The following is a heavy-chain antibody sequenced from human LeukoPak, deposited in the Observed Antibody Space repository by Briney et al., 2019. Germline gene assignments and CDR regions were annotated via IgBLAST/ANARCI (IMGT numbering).Heavy chain of an antibody. Sequence: PGGSLRLSCAASGFTFSSYGMHWVRQAPGKGLEWVAVISYDGSNKYCADSVKGRFTISRGNSKNTLYLQMNSLRAEDTAVYYCANEFYRWGQGTLVTVSS. CDR3: ANEFYR. V-gene: IGHV3-30*18. CDR2: ISYDGSNK. CDR1: GFTFSSYG. D-gene: IGHD3-3*01. J-gene: IGHJ5*02.